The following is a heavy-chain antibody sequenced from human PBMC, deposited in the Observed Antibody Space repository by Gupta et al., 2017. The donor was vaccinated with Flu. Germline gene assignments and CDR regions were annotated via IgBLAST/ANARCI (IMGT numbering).Heavy chain of an antibody. J-gene: IGHJ4*02. CDR3: AKDRPADLPRTTVTTFGGH. CDR2: ISGSGGST. Sequence: EVQLLESGGGLVQPGGSLRLSCAASGFTFSSYAMSWVRQAPGKGLEWVSAISGSGGSTYYADSVKGRFTISRDNSKNTLYLQMNSLRAEDTAVYYCAKDRPADLPRTTVTTFGGHWGQGTLVTVSS. D-gene: IGHD4-17*01. V-gene: IGHV3-23*01. CDR1: GFTFSSYA.